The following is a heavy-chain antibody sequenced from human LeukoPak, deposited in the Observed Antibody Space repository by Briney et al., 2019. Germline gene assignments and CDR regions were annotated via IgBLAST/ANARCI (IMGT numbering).Heavy chain of an antibody. CDR1: GFTFSSYS. Sequence: KPGGSLRLSCAASGFTFSSYSMNWVRQAPGKGLEWDSSISSSSSYIYYADSVKGRFTISRENAKNSLYLQMNSLRAEDTAVYYCARARDIVATITPMDYWGREPWSPSPQ. CDR3: ARARDIVATITPMDY. D-gene: IGHD5-12*01. V-gene: IGHV3-21*01. J-gene: IGHJ4*02. CDR2: ISSSSSYI.